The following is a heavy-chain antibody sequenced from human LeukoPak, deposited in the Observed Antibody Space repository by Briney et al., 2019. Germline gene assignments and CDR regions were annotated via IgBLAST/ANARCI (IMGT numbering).Heavy chain of an antibody. CDR2: ISGSGGST. J-gene: IGHJ3*02. D-gene: IGHD2/OR15-2a*01. V-gene: IGHV3-23*01. Sequence: SGGSLRLSCAASGFTFSSYAMSWVRQAPGKGLVWVSAISGSGGSTYYADSVKGRFTISRDNSKNTLYLQMNSLRAEDTAVYYCARVSILIVPYYAFDIWGQGTMVTVSS. CDR1: GFTFSSYA. CDR3: ARVSILIVPYYAFDI.